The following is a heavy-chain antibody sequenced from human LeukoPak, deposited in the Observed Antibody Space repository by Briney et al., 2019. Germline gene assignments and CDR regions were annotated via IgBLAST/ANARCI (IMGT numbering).Heavy chain of an antibody. CDR1: GDSFSSGGYH. J-gene: IGHJ6*03. CDR2: IYNSGST. V-gene: IGHV4-30-2*01. CDR3: VRDHPGDYSNLSHAYYYYYYMDV. D-gene: IGHD4-11*01. Sequence: PSETLSLTCTVSGDSFSSGGYHWSWIRQPPGNGLEWIGYIYNSGSTYYNPSLKSRVTISVDRSKNQFSLKLSSVTAADKAVYYCVRDHPGDYSNLSHAYYYYYYMDVWGKGTTVTVSS.